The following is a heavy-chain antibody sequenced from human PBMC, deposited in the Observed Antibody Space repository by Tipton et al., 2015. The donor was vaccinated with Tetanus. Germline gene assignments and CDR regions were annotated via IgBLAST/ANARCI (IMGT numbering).Heavy chain of an antibody. CDR1: GGSVSSGSYY. J-gene: IGHJ4*02. Sequence: TLSLTCTVSGGSVSSGSYYWSWIRQPPGKGLEWIGYIYYSGSINYNPSLKRRVTISVDTSKNQFSLKLSSVTAADTAVYYCARGGFGEFPDYWGQRTLVTVSS. CDR3: ARGGFGEFPDY. CDR2: IYYSGSI. V-gene: IGHV4-61*01. D-gene: IGHD3-10*01.